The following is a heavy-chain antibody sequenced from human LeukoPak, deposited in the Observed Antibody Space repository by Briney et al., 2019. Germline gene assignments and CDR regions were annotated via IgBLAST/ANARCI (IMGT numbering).Heavy chain of an antibody. V-gene: IGHV3-53*01. CDR2: ISNDGDT. Sequence: QPGGSLRLSCAASGFTVSSNYMSWVRQGPGKGLECVSVISNDGDTYYADSVKGRFTISRDTSKNTVSLQMNSLRAEDTAVYYCAGDKTTGGWYEFDYWGQGTLATVSS. J-gene: IGHJ4*02. D-gene: IGHD6-19*01. CDR3: AGDKTTGGWYEFDY. CDR1: GFTVSSNY.